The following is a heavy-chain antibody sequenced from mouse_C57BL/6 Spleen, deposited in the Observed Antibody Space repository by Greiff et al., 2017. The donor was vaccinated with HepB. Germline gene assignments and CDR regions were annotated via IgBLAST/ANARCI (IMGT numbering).Heavy chain of an antibody. V-gene: IGHV1-82*01. CDR3: ARGEEGYEYAMDY. CDR2: IYPGDGDT. Sequence: VQLQQSGPELVKPGASVKISCKASGYAFSSSWMNWVKQRPGKGLEWIGRIYPGDGDTNYNGKFKGKATLTADKSSSTAYMQISSLTSEDSAVYFCARGEEGYEYAMDYWGQGTSVTVSS. J-gene: IGHJ4*01. CDR1: GYAFSSSW. D-gene: IGHD2-2*01.